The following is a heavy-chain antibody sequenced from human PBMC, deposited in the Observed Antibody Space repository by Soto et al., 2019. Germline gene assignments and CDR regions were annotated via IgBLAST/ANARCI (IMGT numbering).Heavy chain of an antibody. D-gene: IGHD2-21*01. CDR2: VYCCGST. J-gene: IGHJ5*02. CDR1: GDSITSYN. Sequence: QVQLQESGPGLVKPSETLSLTCTVSGDSITSYNWNWLRQPPGKALEWIGYVYCCGSTNYNPSLKSRVTIAVDTSRNQFSLKVNSLTAADTAMYYCARRAVVAVTGGLDNWLDPWGQGILVTVSS. V-gene: IGHV4-59*01. CDR3: ARRAVVAVTGGLDNWLDP.